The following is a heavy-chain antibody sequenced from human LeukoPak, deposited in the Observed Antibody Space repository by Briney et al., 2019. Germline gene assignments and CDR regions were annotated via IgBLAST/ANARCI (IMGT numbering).Heavy chain of an antibody. V-gene: IGHV1-18*01. CDR1: GYTFTSYG. CDR3: AGDYDFWSGYTPIDY. CDR2: ISAYNGNT. Sequence: ASVKVSCKASGYTFTSYGISWVRQAPGQGLEWMGWISAYNGNTNYAQKLQGRVTMTTDTSTSTAYMELRSLRSDDTAVYYCAGDYDFWSGYTPIDYWGQGTLVTVSS. D-gene: IGHD3-3*01. J-gene: IGHJ4*02.